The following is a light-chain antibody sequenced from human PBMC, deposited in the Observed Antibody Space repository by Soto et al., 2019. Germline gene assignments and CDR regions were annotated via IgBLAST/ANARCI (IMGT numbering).Light chain of an antibody. CDR1: SSDVGGYNY. V-gene: IGLV2-14*01. Sequence: QSALTQPASVSGSPGQSITISCTGTSSDVGGYNYVSWYQQYPGRVPKLLIYKVSNRPSGVSNRFSGSKSGNTASLTISGLQAEDEADYYCSSYTSSSTLDVFGTGTKVTVL. CDR3: SSYTSSSTLDV. CDR2: KVS. J-gene: IGLJ1*01.